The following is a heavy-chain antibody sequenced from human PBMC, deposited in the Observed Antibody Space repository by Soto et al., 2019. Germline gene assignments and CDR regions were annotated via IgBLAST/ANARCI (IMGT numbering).Heavy chain of an antibody. CDR3: AKGRVDYNSAIDY. CDR1: GFTFSNYG. CDR2: ISGSGDNT. D-gene: IGHD6-25*01. J-gene: IGHJ4*02. V-gene: IGHV3-23*01. Sequence: EVQLLESGGGLVQPGGSLRLSCAASGFTFSNYGMSWARQAPGKGLEWVSVISGSGDNTYYADSVKGRFTISRDNSKNTLYLQMNSLRAEDTAVYYCAKGRVDYNSAIDYWGQGTLVTVSS.